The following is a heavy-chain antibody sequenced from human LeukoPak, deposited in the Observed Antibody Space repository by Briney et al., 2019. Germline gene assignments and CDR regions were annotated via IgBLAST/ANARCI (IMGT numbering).Heavy chain of an antibody. V-gene: IGHV3-30-3*01. CDR3: AKGEYGGYGGY. D-gene: IGHD5-12*01. J-gene: IGHJ4*02. Sequence: GGSLRLSCAASGFTFSSYAMHWVRQAPGKGLEWVAVISYDGSNKYYADSVKGRFTISRDNSKNTLYLQMNSLRAEDTAVYYCAKGEYGGYGGYWGQGTLVTVSS. CDR2: ISYDGSNK. CDR1: GFTFSSYA.